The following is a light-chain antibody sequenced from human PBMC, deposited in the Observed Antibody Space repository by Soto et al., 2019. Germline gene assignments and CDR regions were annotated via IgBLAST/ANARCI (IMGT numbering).Light chain of an antibody. J-gene: IGKJ5*01. V-gene: IGKV3-20*01. CDR2: GVS. Sequence: EIVLTQSPATLSLSPGERATLSCRASQSVSSAYSAWYQQKPGQAPRLLIYGVSTRATGIADRFSGSGSGTDFTLTISRLETEDFAVYYCQQYGNSAVTFGQGTRLEI. CDR3: QQYGNSAVT. CDR1: QSVSSAY.